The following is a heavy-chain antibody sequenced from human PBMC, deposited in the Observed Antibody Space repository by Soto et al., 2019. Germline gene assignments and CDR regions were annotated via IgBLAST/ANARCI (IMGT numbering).Heavy chain of an antibody. CDR3: ARTDRDFYGLDV. J-gene: IGHJ6*02. Sequence: EVQLVESGGGLVQPGGSLRLSCEASGFTFRNYDMHWVRQGTGKGLEWVSGVSAAGDPDYADSVEGRFTLSRENAQNSFFLQMNSLRVGDTAVYYCARTDRDFYGLDVWCQGTTVIVSS. CDR1: GFTFRNYD. V-gene: IGHV3-13*05. CDR2: VSAAGDP.